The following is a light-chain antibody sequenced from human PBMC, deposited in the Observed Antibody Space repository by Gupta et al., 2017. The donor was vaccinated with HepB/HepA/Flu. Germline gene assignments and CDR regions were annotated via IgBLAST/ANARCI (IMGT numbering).Light chain of an antibody. V-gene: IGKV1-5*03. CDR1: QSIYNW. CDR3: QHFDKYLWT. Sequence: DIQLTQSPSSLSASVGDRVTITCRASQSIYNWLAWYQQKPGKAPKLLIYKASDLKTGVSSRFSGSGSGKEFTLAISSLQPDDFATYYCQHFDKYLWTFGQGTRVEIK. CDR2: KAS. J-gene: IGKJ1*01.